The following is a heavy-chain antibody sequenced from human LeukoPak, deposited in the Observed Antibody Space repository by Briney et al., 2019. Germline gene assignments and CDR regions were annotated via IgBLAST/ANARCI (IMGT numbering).Heavy chain of an antibody. CDR3: ARPAEYCSSTSCYSGDFDY. J-gene: IGHJ4*02. Sequence: GGSLRLSRAASGFTFSSYWMHWVRQAPGKGLVWVSRINSDGSSTSYADSVKGRFTISRDNAKNTLYLQMNSLRAEDTAVYYCARPAEYCSSTSCYSGDFDYWGQGTLVTDSS. CDR1: GFTFSSYW. D-gene: IGHD2-2*01. V-gene: IGHV3-74*01. CDR2: INSDGSST.